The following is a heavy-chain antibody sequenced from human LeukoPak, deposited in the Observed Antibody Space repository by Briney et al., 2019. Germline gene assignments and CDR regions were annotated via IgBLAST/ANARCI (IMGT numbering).Heavy chain of an antibody. CDR1: GFTFSDYY. Sequence: PGGSLRLSCATSGFTFSDYYMSWIRQAPGKGLEWVSYISSSGSPIYYADSVKGRFTISRDTAKNSLFLQMNSLRAEDTAVYYCARGSFLITFGGFIGWGQGTLVTVSS. D-gene: IGHD3-16*02. CDR3: ARGSFLITFGGFIG. V-gene: IGHV3-11*04. J-gene: IGHJ4*02. CDR2: ISSSGSPI.